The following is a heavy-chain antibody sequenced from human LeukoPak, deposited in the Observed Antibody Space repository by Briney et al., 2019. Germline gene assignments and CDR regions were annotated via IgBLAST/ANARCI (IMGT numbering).Heavy chain of an antibody. J-gene: IGHJ5*02. CDR1: GFTFSSYS. CDR3: ARDTYSYGFNWFDP. D-gene: IGHD5-18*01. CDR2: ISSSSSYI. V-gene: IGHV3-21*01. Sequence: GSLRLSCAASGFTFSSYSMNWVRQAPGKGLEWVSSISSSSSYIYYADSVKGRFTISRDNAKNSLYLQMNSLRAEDTAVYYCARDTYSYGFNWFDPWGQGTLVTVSS.